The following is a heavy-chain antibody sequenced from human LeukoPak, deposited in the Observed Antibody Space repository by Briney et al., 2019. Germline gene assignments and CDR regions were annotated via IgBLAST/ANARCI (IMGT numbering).Heavy chain of an antibody. Sequence: GGSLRLSCAASGFTFSGYWMYWVRQAPGKGLVWVSLINSDGSSTNYADSVKGRFTISRDNAKNTLYLQVNSLRADDTAVYYCARHLGTYSDHWGQGTLVTVSS. D-gene: IGHD7-27*01. CDR2: INSDGSST. CDR1: GFTFSGYW. V-gene: IGHV3-74*01. CDR3: ARHLGTYSDH. J-gene: IGHJ4*02.